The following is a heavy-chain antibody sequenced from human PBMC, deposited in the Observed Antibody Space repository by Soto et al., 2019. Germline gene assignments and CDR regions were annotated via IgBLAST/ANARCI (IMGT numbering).Heavy chain of an antibody. CDR1: GFTFSGSA. V-gene: IGHV3-73*01. J-gene: IGHJ6*02. D-gene: IGHD1-1*01. CDR3: TRPQSVNWNAALSYYYYGMDV. CDR2: IRSKANSYAT. Sequence: GGSLRLSCAASGFTFSGSAMHWVRQASGKGLEWVGRIRSKANSYATAYAASVKGRFTISRDDSKNTAYLQMNSLKTEDTAVYYCTRPQSVNWNAALSYYYYGMDVWGQGTTVTVSS.